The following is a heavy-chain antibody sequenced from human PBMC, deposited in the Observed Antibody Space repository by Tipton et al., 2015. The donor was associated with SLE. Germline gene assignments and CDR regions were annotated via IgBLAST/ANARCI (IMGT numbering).Heavy chain of an antibody. CDR2: IYQNGGT. CDR3: ARIQMGTHYFDS. Sequence: TLSLTCTVSGDSINSSSYCWGWIRQPPGKGLEWIAYIYQNGGTSYNPSLRNRVTISIDTSKKQFSLKVRSVTAADTAVYYCARIQMGTHYFDSWGQGILVTVSS. CDR1: GDSINSSSYC. J-gene: IGHJ4*02. V-gene: IGHV4-61*05. D-gene: IGHD7-27*01.